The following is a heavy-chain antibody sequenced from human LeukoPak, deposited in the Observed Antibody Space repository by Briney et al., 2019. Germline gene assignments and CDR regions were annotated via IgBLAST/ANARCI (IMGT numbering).Heavy chain of an antibody. Sequence: GGSLRLSCAASGCTFSSYCRSWVRQAPGKGLEWVADINHDGGEKYNVDSVKDHFPISRDKANKSLYLQMNSLRAEDTAVYDCARDVPTSGTTGTTIPFDYWGQGTLVTVSS. D-gene: IGHD1-1*01. CDR2: INHDGGEK. CDR3: ARDVPTSGTTGTTIPFDY. CDR1: GCTFSSYC. J-gene: IGHJ4*02. V-gene: IGHV3-7*01.